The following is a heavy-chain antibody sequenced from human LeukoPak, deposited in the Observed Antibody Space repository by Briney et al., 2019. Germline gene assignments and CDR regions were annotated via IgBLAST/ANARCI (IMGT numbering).Heavy chain of an antibody. V-gene: IGHV1-24*01. Sequence: GASVKVSCKVSGYTLTELSMHWVRQAPGKGLEWMGGFDPEDGETIYAQKFQGRVTMTEDTSTDTAYMELSSLRSEDTAVYYCATAKYSSGWYPFDYWGQGTLVTVSS. CDR3: ATAKYSSGWYPFDY. CDR2: FDPEDGET. CDR1: GYTLTELS. J-gene: IGHJ4*02. D-gene: IGHD6-19*01.